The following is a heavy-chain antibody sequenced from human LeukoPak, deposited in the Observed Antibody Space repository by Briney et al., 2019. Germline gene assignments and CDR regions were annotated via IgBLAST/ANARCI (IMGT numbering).Heavy chain of an antibody. Sequence: SETLSLTCTVSGGSLSGYYWSWIRQPPGKGLEWIAYIYYSGTSNYNPSLKSRVTISLDTSKNQFSLKMSSVTAADTAVYYCARSYSNTGYYYYGMDVWGQGTPVTVSS. CDR3: ARSYSNTGYYYYGMDV. V-gene: IGHV4-59*01. CDR2: IYYSGTS. J-gene: IGHJ6*02. CDR1: GGSLSGYY. D-gene: IGHD3-9*01.